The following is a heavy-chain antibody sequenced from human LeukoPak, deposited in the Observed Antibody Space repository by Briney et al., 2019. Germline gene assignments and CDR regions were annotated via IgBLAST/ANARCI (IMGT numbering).Heavy chain of an antibody. CDR1: GFAFSSYA. J-gene: IGHJ4*02. CDR2: ISYVGDNQ. CDR3: AKASGQAGYCSSTSCHYTFDY. V-gene: IGHV3-30-3*01. D-gene: IGHD2-2*01. Sequence: PGGSLRLSCAASGFAFSSYAMHWVRQPPGKGLEWLAAISYVGDNQHYADSVKGRFTVSRDNSKNTLYLQMNSLRAEDTTVYYCAKASGQAGYCSSTSCHYTFDYWGQGTLVTVSS.